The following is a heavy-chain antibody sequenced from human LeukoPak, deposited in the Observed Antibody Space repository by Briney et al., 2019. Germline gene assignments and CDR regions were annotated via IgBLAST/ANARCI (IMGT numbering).Heavy chain of an antibody. D-gene: IGHD3-10*01. Sequence: PGGSLRLSCAASGFTFSSYNMNWVRQAPWKGLEWVSDISSSGSSIYFADSVKGRFTISRDNAKNSLYLQMNSLRDEDTAVYYCARLEYYYVSGNYYKLFDYWGQGTLVTVCS. CDR1: GFTFSSYN. CDR3: ARLEYYYVSGNYYKLFDY. V-gene: IGHV3-48*02. CDR2: ISSSGSSI. J-gene: IGHJ4*02.